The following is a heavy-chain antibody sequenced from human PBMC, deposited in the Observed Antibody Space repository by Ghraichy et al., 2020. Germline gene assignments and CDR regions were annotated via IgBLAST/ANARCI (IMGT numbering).Heavy chain of an antibody. CDR3: AGRNRNYAGGSDY. V-gene: IGHV3-53*01. Sequence: GGSLRLSCTVSGFTVSTSYMSWVRQAPGKGLEWVSAIYIDDTTYYADSVKGRFTISRDNSKNTLYIQKNNLRAEDTAVYYCAGRNRNYAGGSDYWGQGTLVTVSS. CDR1: GFTVSTSY. D-gene: IGHD1-7*01. CDR2: IYIDDTT. J-gene: IGHJ4*02.